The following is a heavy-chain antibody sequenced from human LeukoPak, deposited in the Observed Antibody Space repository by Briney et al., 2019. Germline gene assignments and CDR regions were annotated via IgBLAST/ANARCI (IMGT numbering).Heavy chain of an antibody. CDR1: GFTFSSYS. Sequence: GGSLRLSCAASGFTFSSYSMNWVRQAPGKGLEWVSYISSSSGTIYYADSVKGRFTISRDSSKNTLYLQMNSLRAEDTAVYYCARGAPDYYDSSGYYLGQDYWGQGTLVTVSS. J-gene: IGHJ4*02. CDR2: ISSSSGTI. V-gene: IGHV3-48*01. D-gene: IGHD3-22*01. CDR3: ARGAPDYYDSSGYYLGQDY.